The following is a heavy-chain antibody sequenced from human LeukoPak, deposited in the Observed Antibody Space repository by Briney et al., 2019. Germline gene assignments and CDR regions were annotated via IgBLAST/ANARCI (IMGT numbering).Heavy chain of an antibody. D-gene: IGHD6-13*01. V-gene: IGHV1-2*02. CDR3: ARGETYSSTSTNYYYMDV. J-gene: IGHJ6*03. Sequence: GASVKVSCKVSGYTLTELSMHWVRQAPGQGLEWMGWINPNSGGTNYAQKFQGRVTMTRDTSISTAYMELSRLRSDDTAVYYCARGETYSSTSTNYYYMDVWGKGTTVTVSS. CDR2: INPNSGGT. CDR1: GYTLTELS.